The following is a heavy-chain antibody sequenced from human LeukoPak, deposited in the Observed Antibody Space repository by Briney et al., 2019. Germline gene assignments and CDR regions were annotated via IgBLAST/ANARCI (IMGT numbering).Heavy chain of an antibody. CDR1: GFTFSSYA. J-gene: IGHJ4*02. CDR3: AKAPVTSCRGAYCYPFDS. D-gene: IGHD2-21*01. CDR2: ISGSGGST. V-gene: IGHV3-23*01. Sequence: PGGSLRLSCAASGFTFSSYAMSWVRQAPGEGLEWVSAISGSGGSTYYADSVRGRFTISRDNSKNTLYLQMNSLRAEDAAVYFCAKAPVTSCRGAYCYPFDSWGQGTLVTVSS.